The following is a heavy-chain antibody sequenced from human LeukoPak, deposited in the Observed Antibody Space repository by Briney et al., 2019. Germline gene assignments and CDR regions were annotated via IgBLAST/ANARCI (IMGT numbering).Heavy chain of an antibody. Sequence: GGSLRLSCAASGFTVSSNYMSWVRQPPGKGLEWVSVIYSGGSTYYADSVKGRFTISRDNSKNTLYLQMNSLRAEDTAVYYCARDNTGWALDYWGQGTLVTVSS. CDR3: ARDNTGWALDY. J-gene: IGHJ4*02. D-gene: IGHD6-19*01. CDR1: GFTVSSNY. CDR2: IYSGGST. V-gene: IGHV3-53*01.